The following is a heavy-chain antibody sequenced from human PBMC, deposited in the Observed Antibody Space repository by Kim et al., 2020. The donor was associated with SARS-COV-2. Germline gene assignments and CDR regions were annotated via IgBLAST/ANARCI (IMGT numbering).Heavy chain of an antibody. CDR2: TYYRSKWSN. V-gene: IGHV6-1*01. CDR1: GDSVSSNSAA. D-gene: IGHD1-26*01. Sequence: TLSLICAISGDSVSSNSAAWNWIRQSPSRGLEWLGRTYYRSKWSNDYAISVKSRITINPDTSKNQFSLQLNSVTPEDTAVYYCARRTKNSGLHAGMDVWGQGTTVTVSS. CDR3: ARRTKNSGLHAGMDV. J-gene: IGHJ6*02.